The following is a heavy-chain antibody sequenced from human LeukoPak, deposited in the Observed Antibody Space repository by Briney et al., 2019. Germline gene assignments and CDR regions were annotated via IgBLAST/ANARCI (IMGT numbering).Heavy chain of an antibody. CDR2: INANSGGT. CDR3: AKSGAWYLERYPVND. V-gene: IGHV1-2*02. Sequence: GASVTVSCKASVYTFTGYHMHWVRQAPGQGLEWMGWINANSGGTNYAQKFQGRVTMTRDTSISTAYMELNRLRSDDTAVYYCAKSGAWYLERYPVNDWGQGTLVTVSS. J-gene: IGHJ4*02. CDR1: VYTFTGYH. D-gene: IGHD6-13*01.